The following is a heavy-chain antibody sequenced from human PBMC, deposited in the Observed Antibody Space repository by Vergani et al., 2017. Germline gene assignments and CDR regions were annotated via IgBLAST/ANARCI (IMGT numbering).Heavy chain of an antibody. CDR1: GGSISSGGYY. CDR3: ARDFEYSNSFHTFDI. D-gene: IGHD6-6*01. J-gene: IGHJ3*02. CDR2: IYYSGST. Sequence: QVQLQESGPGLVKPSQTLSLTCTVSGGSISSGGYYWSWFRQHPGEGLEWIGYIYYSGSTYYNPSLKSRVTISVDTSENQFSLKLSSVTAADTAVYYCARDFEYSNSFHTFDIWGQGTMVTVSS. V-gene: IGHV4-31*03.